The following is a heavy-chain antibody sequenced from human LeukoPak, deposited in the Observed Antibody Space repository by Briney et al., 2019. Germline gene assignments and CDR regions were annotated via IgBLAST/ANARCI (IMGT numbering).Heavy chain of an antibody. CDR1: GFTFSTYW. V-gene: IGHV3-74*01. D-gene: IGHD4-11*01. CDR2: INSDGSST. CDR3: GRAKDYSFDN. Sequence: GGSLRLSCAASGFTFSTYWMHWVRQAPGKGLVWVSRINSDGSSTTYADSVQGRFAISRDNAKNTLYLQMNSLRAEDTAVYYCGRAKDYSFDNWGQGTLVTVSS. J-gene: IGHJ4*02.